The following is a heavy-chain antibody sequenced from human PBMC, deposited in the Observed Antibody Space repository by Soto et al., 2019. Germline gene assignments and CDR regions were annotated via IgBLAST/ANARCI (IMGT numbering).Heavy chain of an antibody. CDR1: GGSISSSSYY. CDR2: IYYSGST. D-gene: IGHD2-15*01. V-gene: IGHV4-39*01. Sequence: QLQLQESGPGLVKPSETLSLTCTVSGGSISSSSYYWGWIRQPPGKGLEWIGSIYYSGSTYYNPSLKTRVTLSVDTSKIQFSLKLRSVTAADTAVYYCASHTPAISISDHWGQGTLVTVSS. J-gene: IGHJ4*02. CDR3: ASHTPAISISDH.